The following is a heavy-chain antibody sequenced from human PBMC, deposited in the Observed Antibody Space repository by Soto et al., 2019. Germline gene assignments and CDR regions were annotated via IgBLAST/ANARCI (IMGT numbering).Heavy chain of an antibody. CDR2: ISGVDNST. J-gene: IGHJ6*02. V-gene: IGHV3-23*01. CDR3: APMGV. CDR1: GFTFSNYA. Sequence: PVGSLRLSCAASGFTFSNYAMSWVRQAPGKGLEWVSAISGVDNSTYYADSVKGRFTISRDNSKNTLYLQMSSLRADDTAVYYCAPMGVWGQGTTVTVSS.